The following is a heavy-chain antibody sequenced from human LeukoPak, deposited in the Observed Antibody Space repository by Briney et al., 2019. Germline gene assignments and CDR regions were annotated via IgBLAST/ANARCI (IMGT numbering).Heavy chain of an antibody. Sequence: PGGSLRLSCEASGFNFRTYAMSWVRQVPGKGLEWVSASSSSDDGKWYAESVRGRFAISRDTSKNTVYLQMNSLRVEDAGVYYCAKAPVTSCRGAFCYPFDYWGHGTLVTVSS. CDR3: AKAPVTSCRGAFCYPFDY. CDR2: SSSSDDGK. D-gene: IGHD2-21*01. CDR1: GFNFRTYA. V-gene: IGHV3-23*01. J-gene: IGHJ4*01.